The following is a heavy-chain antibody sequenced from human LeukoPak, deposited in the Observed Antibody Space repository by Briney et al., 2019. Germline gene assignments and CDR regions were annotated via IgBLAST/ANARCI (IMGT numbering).Heavy chain of an antibody. CDR3: ATHKRYCSSTSCYRSAFDI. CDR2: IYHSGST. CDR1: GGSISSSNW. J-gene: IGHJ3*02. D-gene: IGHD2-2*01. Sequence: SGTLSPTCAVSGGSISSSNWWSWVRQPPGKGLEWIGEIYHSGSTNYNPSLKSRVTISVDTSKNQFSLKLSSVTAADTAVYYCATHKRYCSSTSCYRSAFDIWGQGTMVTVSS. V-gene: IGHV4-4*02.